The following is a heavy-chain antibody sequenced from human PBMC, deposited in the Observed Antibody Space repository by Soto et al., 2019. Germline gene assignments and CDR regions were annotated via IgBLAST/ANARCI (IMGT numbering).Heavy chain of an antibody. Sequence: QVQLQDSGPGLLRPAETLSLTCTVSGASFSGDYWSWIRQPPGKGLEWIGYVFYSGSTNYNPSLKSRGSISVATSKNLFSLKRSSVPAEDTAVYFCARAGGYYDDAFDMWGQGTMVTVSS. V-gene: IGHV4-59*01. CDR1: GASFSGDY. CDR2: VFYSGST. J-gene: IGHJ3*02. D-gene: IGHD3-16*01. CDR3: ARAGGYYDDAFDM.